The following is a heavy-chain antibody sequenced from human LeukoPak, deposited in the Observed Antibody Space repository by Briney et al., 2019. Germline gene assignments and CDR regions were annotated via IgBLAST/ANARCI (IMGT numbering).Heavy chain of an antibody. CDR2: IYYSGST. D-gene: IGHD5-18*01. Sequence: SPSETLSLTCTVSGGSISSGDYYWSWIRQPPGKGLEWIGYIYYSGSTYYNPSLKSRVTISVDTSKNQFSLKLSSVTAADTAVYYCARGPIQLAVSWFDPWGQGTLVTVSS. V-gene: IGHV4-30-4*01. CDR3: ARGPIQLAVSWFDP. J-gene: IGHJ5*02. CDR1: GGSISSGDYY.